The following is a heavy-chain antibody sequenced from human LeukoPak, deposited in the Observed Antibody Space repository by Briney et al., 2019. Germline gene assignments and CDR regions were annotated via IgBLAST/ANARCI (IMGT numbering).Heavy chain of an antibody. CDR3: AQVPHSFFRYGSSHY. CDR2: FSGTAGPS. V-gene: IGHV3-23*01. D-gene: IGHD3-10*01. J-gene: IGHJ4*02. CDR1: GVSFSSYA. Sequence: GGSLRLSCVASGVSFSSYAMRWGRQGQGEGVEGGSGFSGTAGPSYYADSLNRRFTISRHNSKNTLYLQMNPLSVQPTAVYYCAQVPHSFFRYGSSHYWGQGPLVTVSS.